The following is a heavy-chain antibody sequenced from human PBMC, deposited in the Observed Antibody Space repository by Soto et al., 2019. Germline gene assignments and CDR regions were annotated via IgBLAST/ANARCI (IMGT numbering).Heavy chain of an antibody. Sequence: EVQLLESGGGLVQPGGSLRLSCAASGFTFSSYAINWVRQAPGKGLEWVSTISGSGDKTYYADSVKGRFTISRDNSKNTLSVQMNSLRAEDTAVYYCAKSGHSSWANMDVWGQGTTVTVSS. J-gene: IGHJ6*02. CDR1: GFTFSSYA. D-gene: IGHD2-2*01. CDR3: AKSGHSSWANMDV. CDR2: ISGSGDKT. V-gene: IGHV3-23*01.